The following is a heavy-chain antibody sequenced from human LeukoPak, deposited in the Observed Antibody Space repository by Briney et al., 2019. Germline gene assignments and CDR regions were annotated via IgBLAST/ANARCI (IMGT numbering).Heavy chain of an antibody. J-gene: IGHJ4*02. D-gene: IGHD3-22*01. Sequence: ASVKVSCKASGGTFSSYAISWVRQAPGQGLEWMGRIIPIFGTANYAQKFQGRVTTTTDESTSTAYMELSSLRSEDTAVYYCARVLYYDSSGYNYWGQGTLVTVSS. CDR3: ARVLYYDSSGYNY. V-gene: IGHV1-69*05. CDR1: GGTFSSYA. CDR2: IIPIFGTA.